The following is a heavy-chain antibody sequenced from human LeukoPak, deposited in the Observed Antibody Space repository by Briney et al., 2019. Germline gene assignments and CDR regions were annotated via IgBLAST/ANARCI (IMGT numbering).Heavy chain of an antibody. CDR3: ARDDYYGSGSYPSFDY. Sequence: PGGSLRLSCAASGFTVSSNYMSWVRQAPGKGLEWVSVIYSGGSTYYADSAKGRFTISRDNSKNTLYLQMNSLRAEDTAVYYCARDDYYGSGSYPSFDYWGQGTLVTVSS. CDR2: IYSGGST. J-gene: IGHJ4*02. D-gene: IGHD3-10*01. V-gene: IGHV3-66*01. CDR1: GFTVSSNY.